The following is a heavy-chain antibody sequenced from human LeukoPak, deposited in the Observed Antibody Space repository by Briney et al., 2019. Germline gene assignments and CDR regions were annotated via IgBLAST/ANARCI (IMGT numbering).Heavy chain of an antibody. CDR2: INHSGST. CDR3: ARGKGLATYYGSGSTY. V-gene: IGHV4-34*01. Sequence: SETLSLTCAVYGGSFSGYYWSWIRQPPGKGLEWIGEINHSGSTNYNPSLKSRATISVDTSKNQFSLKLSSVTAADTAVYYCARGKGLATYYGSGSTYWGQGTLVTVSS. D-gene: IGHD3-10*01. J-gene: IGHJ4*02. CDR1: GGSFSGYY.